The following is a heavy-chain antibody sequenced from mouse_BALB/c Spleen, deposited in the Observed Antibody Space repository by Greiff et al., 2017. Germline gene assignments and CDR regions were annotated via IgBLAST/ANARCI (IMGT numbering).Heavy chain of an antibody. J-gene: IGHJ2*01. CDR3: ARGEYGNYPDY. CDR1: GYTFTSYW. V-gene: IGHV1-69*02. CDR2: IDPSDSYT. D-gene: IGHD2-10*02. Sequence: VQLQQSGAELVKPGASVKLSCKASGYTFTSYWMHWVKQRPGQGLEWIGEIDPSDSYTNYNQKFKGKATLTVDKSSSTAYMQLSSLTSEDSAVYYCARGEYGNYPDYWGQGTTLTVSS.